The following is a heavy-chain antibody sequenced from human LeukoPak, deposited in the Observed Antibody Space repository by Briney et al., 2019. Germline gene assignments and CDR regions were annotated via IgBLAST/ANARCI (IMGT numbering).Heavy chain of an antibody. CDR3: ARTSNGGYFDY. Sequence: PGGSLRLSCAASGFTFSDYWMHWVRQAPGKGLVWVPRINGDGSSTTYADSVKGRFTISRDNAKNTLYLQMNSLRAEDTAVYYCARTSNGGYFDYWGQGTLVTVSS. CDR1: GFTFSDYW. V-gene: IGHV3-74*01. D-gene: IGHD2-8*01. J-gene: IGHJ4*02. CDR2: INGDGSST.